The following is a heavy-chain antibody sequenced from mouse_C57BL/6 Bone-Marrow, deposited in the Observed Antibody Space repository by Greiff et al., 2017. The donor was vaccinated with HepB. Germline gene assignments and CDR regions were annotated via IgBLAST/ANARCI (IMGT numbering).Heavy chain of an antibody. CDR2: INPNNGGT. CDR3: ARSPLTTVVVDY. J-gene: IGHJ2*01. V-gene: IGHV1-26*01. Sequence: EVQLQQSGPELVKPGASVKISCKASGYTFTDYYMNWVKQSHGKSLEWIGDINPNNGGTSYNQKFKGKATLTVDKSSSTAYMELRSLTSEDSAVYYCARSPLTTVVVDYWGQGTTLTVSS. CDR1: GYTFTDYY. D-gene: IGHD1-1*01.